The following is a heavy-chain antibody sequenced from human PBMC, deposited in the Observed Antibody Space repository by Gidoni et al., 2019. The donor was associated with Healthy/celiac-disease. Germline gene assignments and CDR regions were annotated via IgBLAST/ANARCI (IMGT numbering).Heavy chain of an antibody. D-gene: IGHD2-15*01. V-gene: IGHV4-61*02. CDR2: IYTSGST. CDR1: GGSISSGSYY. J-gene: IGHJ6*02. CDR3: ARDTHCSGGSCRYYYGMDV. Sequence: QVQLQESGPGLVKPSQTLSLTCNVSGGSISSGSYYWSWIRQPAGKGLEWIGRIYTSGSTNYNPSLKSRVTISVDTSKNQFSLKLSSVTAADTAVYYCARDTHCSGGSCRYYYGMDVWGQGTTVTVSS.